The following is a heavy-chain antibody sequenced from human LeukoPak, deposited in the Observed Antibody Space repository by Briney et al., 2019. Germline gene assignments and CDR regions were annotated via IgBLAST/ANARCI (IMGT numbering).Heavy chain of an antibody. J-gene: IGHJ4*02. CDR2: VYHSGAT. Sequence: SGTLSLTCTASGGSISSSNWWSWVRQPPGKGLEWIGEVYHSGATNYNPSLRSRVTISADRSSNQFSLRLNSVTAADTAVFYCARGEGYGSGTVHFDYWGRGILVTVSS. CDR3: ARGEGYGSGTVHFDY. D-gene: IGHD3-10*01. V-gene: IGHV4-4*02. CDR1: GGSISSSNW.